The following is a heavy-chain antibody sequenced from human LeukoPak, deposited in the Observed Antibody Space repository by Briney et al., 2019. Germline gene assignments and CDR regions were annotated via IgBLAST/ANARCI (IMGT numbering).Heavy chain of an antibody. Sequence: PGGSLRLSCAASGFTFSSYWMHWVRQAPGKGLVWVSRINSDGSSTSYADSVKGRFTISRDNAKNTLYLQMNSLRAEDTAVYYCVKAYRSYYDSSGYDHWGQGTLVTVSS. J-gene: IGHJ4*02. CDR2: INSDGSST. CDR3: VKAYRSYYDSSGYDH. D-gene: IGHD3-22*01. CDR1: GFTFSSYW. V-gene: IGHV3-74*01.